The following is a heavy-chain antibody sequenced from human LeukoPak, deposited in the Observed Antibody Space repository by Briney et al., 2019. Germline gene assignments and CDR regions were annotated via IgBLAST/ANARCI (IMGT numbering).Heavy chain of an antibody. Sequence: ASVKVSCKASGYTFTSYAIPWVRQAPGQRLEWMGWINAGNGNTKYSQKFQGRVTFTRDTSATTAYMELSSLRSEDTAVYYCAKELSGYTSSYDYWGQGTLVTVSS. D-gene: IGHD6-13*01. J-gene: IGHJ4*02. CDR2: INAGNGNT. V-gene: IGHV1-3*01. CDR1: GYTFTSYA. CDR3: AKELSGYTSSYDY.